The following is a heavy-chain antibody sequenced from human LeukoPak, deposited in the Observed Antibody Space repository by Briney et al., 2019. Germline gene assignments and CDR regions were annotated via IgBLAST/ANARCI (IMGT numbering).Heavy chain of an antibody. Sequence: KPSETLSLTCAVYGGSFSGYYWSWIRQPPGKGLEWIGEINHSGRTNYNPSLKSRVTISVDTSKNQFSLKLRSVTAADTAVYYCARVNGGYFDWLLYPSWAFDIWGQGTMVTVSS. D-gene: IGHD3-9*01. CDR2: INHSGRT. J-gene: IGHJ3*02. CDR3: ARVNGGYFDWLLYPSWAFDI. CDR1: GGSFSGYY. V-gene: IGHV4-34*01.